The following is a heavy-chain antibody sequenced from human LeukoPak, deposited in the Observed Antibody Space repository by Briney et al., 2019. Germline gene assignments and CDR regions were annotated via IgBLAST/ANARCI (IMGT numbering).Heavy chain of an antibody. CDR2: IYYSGST. Sequence: SETLSLTCTVSGGSISSYYWSWIRQPPGKGLEWIGYIYYSGSTNYNPSLKSRVTISLDTSKNQFSLKLSSVTAADTAVYYCARGRPKYYYGMDVWGQGTTVTVYS. V-gene: IGHV4-59*01. CDR1: GGSISSYY. J-gene: IGHJ6*02. CDR3: ARGRPKYYYGMDV.